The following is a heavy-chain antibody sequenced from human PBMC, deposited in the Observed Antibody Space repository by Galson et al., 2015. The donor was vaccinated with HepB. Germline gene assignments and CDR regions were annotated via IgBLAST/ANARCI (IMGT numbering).Heavy chain of an antibody. Sequence: SLRLSCAASGFTFSNYGMHWVRQAPGKGLEWVAVVWYDGSQKHYADSVEGRFTISRDNSKNTLYLQMNSLRAEDTAVYYCARDPVLLTGYYFDYWGQGTLVTVSS. CDR2: VWYDGSQK. V-gene: IGHV3-33*01. D-gene: IGHD3-9*01. CDR1: GFTFSNYG. J-gene: IGHJ4*02. CDR3: ARDPVLLTGYYFDY.